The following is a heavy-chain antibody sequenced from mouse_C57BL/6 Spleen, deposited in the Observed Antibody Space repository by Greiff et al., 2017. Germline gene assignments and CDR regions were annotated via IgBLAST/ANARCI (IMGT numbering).Heavy chain of an antibody. Sequence: QVQLQQSGAELVKPGASVKISCKASGYAFSSYWMNWVKQRPGKGLEWIGQIYPGDGDTSYNGKFKGKATLTADKSSSTAYMQLSSLTSEDSAVYFCARGGPYDCYYAAWFAYWGQGTLVTVSA. D-gene: IGHD2-3*01. CDR3: ARGGPYDCYYAAWFAY. J-gene: IGHJ3*01. CDR2: IYPGDGDT. CDR1: GYAFSSYW. V-gene: IGHV1-80*01.